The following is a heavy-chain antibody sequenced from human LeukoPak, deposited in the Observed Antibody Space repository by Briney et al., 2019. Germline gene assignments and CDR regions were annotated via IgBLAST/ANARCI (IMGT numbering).Heavy chain of an antibody. Sequence: GGSLRLSCAASGFTFSSYAMSWVRQAPGKGLEWVSAISGSGGSTYYADSVKGRFTISRDNSKNTLYLQMNSLRAEDTAVYYCAKHRITMIVVVQTYFDYWGQGTLVTVSS. D-gene: IGHD3-22*01. CDR2: ISGSGGST. V-gene: IGHV3-23*01. J-gene: IGHJ4*02. CDR3: AKHRITMIVVVQTYFDY. CDR1: GFTFSSYA.